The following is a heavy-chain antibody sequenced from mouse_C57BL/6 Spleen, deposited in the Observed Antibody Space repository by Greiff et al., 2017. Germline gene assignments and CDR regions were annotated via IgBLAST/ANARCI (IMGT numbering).Heavy chain of an antibody. CDR1: GFSLTSYG. CDR3: ASLYYADGFAY. J-gene: IGHJ3*01. Sequence: VQRVESGPGLVAPSQSLSITCTVSGFSLTSYGVDWVRQSPGKGLEWLGVIWGVGSTNYNSALKSRLSISKDNSKSQVFLKMNSLHTDDTAMYYCASLYYADGFAYWGQGTLVTVSA. D-gene: IGHD2-1*01. V-gene: IGHV2-6*01. CDR2: IWGVGST.